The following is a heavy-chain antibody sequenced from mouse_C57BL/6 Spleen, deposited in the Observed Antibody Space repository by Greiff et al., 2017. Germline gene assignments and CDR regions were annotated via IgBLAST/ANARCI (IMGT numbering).Heavy chain of an antibody. CDR1: GYAFSSYW. CDR2: IYPGDGDT. D-gene: IGHD3-2*02. CDR3: ARGGSRKFDY. Sequence: QVHVKQSGAELVKPGASVKISCKASGYAFSSYWMNWVKQRPGQGLEWIGQIYPGDGDTNYNGKFKGKATLTADKSSSTAYMQLSRLTSEDSAVYFCARGGSRKFDYWGQGTTLTVSS. V-gene: IGHV1-80*01. J-gene: IGHJ2*01.